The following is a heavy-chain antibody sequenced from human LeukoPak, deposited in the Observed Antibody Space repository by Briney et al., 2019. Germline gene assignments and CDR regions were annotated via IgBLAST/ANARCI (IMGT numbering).Heavy chain of an antibody. Sequence: PGGSLRLSCAASGFTFSSYWMSWVRQAPGKGLEWVSGISGSGGTTYYADSVKGRFTISRDNSKNTLCLQMNSLRAEDTAVYYCAKMRVGGLRGGSFDYWGQGTLVTVSS. CDR2: ISGSGGTT. V-gene: IGHV3-23*01. D-gene: IGHD3-16*01. CDR1: GFTFSSYW. J-gene: IGHJ4*02. CDR3: AKMRVGGLRGGSFDY.